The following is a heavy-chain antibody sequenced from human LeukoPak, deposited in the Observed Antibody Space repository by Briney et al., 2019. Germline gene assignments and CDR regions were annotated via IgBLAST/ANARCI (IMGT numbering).Heavy chain of an antibody. CDR1: GGSFGAHS. Sequence: SETLSLTCAIYGGSFGAHSWTWIRQPPGKGLEWVGEINQSGSTNYSPSLKSRVIISVDTSKNQFSVRLRSVTAADTAVYYCTRGNMAPGSFYGVDVWGQGTMVT. CDR3: TRGNMAPGSFYGVDV. CDR2: INQSGST. V-gene: IGHV4-34*01. D-gene: IGHD2/OR15-2a*01. J-gene: IGHJ6*02.